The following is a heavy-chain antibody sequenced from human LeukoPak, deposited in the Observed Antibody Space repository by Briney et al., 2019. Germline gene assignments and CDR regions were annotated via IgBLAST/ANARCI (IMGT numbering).Heavy chain of an antibody. CDR1: GYSISSGYY. V-gene: IGHV4-38-2*02. CDR2: VYYSGTT. CDR3: AELGITMIGGV. D-gene: IGHD3-10*02. J-gene: IGHJ6*04. Sequence: KPSETLSLTCTVSGYSISSGYYWGWIRQPPGKRLEWIGYVYYSGTTNYNPSLRSRVTISVDTSKNQFSLKLNSVTAADTAVYYCAELGITMIGGVWGKGTTVTISS.